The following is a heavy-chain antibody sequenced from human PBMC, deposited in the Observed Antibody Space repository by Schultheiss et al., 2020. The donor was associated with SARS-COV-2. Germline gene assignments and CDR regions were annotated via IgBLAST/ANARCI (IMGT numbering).Heavy chain of an antibody. Sequence: ASVKVSCKASGYTFTSYGISWVRQAPGQGLEWMGWISAYNGNTNYAQKLQGRVTMTRDTSTSTVYMELSSLRSEDTAVYYCARGRGGSSAYGMDVWGQGTTVTVSS. V-gene: IGHV1-18*01. J-gene: IGHJ6*02. CDR3: ARGRGGSSAYGMDV. CDR2: ISAYNGNT. D-gene: IGHD2-15*01. CDR1: GYTFTSYG.